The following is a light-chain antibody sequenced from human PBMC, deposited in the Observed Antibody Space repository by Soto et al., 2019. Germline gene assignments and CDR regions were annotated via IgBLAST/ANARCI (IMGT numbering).Light chain of an antibody. CDR1: SSDVGGYNS. V-gene: IGLV2-14*01. J-gene: IGLJ1*01. CDR3: SSFTSSITYV. CDR2: DVT. Sequence: QSALTQPASVSGSPGQSITISCTGTSSDVGGYNSVSWYRQDPGKAPKLIIYDVTYRPSGVSNRFSGSKSGNTASLTISGLQSEDEADCHCSSFTSSITYVFGTGTKVTVL.